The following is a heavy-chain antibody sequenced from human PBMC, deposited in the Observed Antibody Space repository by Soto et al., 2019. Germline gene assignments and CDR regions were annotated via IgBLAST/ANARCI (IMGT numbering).Heavy chain of an antibody. V-gene: IGHV4-34*01. D-gene: IGHD6-19*01. CDR2: INHSGST. J-gene: IGHJ4*02. Sequence: PSETPSLTCAVYGGSFSGYYWSWIRQPPGKGLEWIGEINHSGSTNYNPSLKSRVTISVDTAKNQFSLKVRSVTAADTAVYYCARAGYSSGRYIPPPYWGQGTLVTVSS. CDR3: ARAGYSSGRYIPPPY. CDR1: GGSFSGYY.